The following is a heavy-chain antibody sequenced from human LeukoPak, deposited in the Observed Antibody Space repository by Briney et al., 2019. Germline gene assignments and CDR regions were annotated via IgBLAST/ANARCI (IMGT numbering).Heavy chain of an antibody. J-gene: IGHJ6*02. Sequence: GSSVKDSCQATGYTFTSYDINWVRQATGKGLEWMGWMNSNSGNTGYAQKFQGRVRMTRNTSISTDYMELSSMRSEDTAVYYCARADYGDFVDSMDVWGQGTTVTVSS. CDR2: MNSNSGNT. CDR1: GYTFTSYD. CDR3: ARADYGDFVDSMDV. V-gene: IGHV1-8*01. D-gene: IGHD4-17*01.